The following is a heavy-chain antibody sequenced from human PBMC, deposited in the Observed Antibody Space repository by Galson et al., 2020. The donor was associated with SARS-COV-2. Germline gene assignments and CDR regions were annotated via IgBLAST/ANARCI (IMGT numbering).Heavy chain of an antibody. V-gene: IGHV1-18*01. D-gene: IGHD3-16*01. J-gene: IGHJ3*01. Sequence: ASVKVSCKASGYTFTSYSITWVRQAPGQGLEWLGWINLNTGDKEYARELQGRVTMTTDASTSVAYLEMGALTSDDTAVYFCGRGILRMGDAFAWGQGTLITVSS. CDR3: GRGILRMGDAFA. CDR1: GYTFTSYS. CDR2: INLNTGDK.